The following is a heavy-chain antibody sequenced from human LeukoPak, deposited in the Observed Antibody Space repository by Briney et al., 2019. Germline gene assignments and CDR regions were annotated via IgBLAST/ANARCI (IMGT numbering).Heavy chain of an antibody. CDR2: IIPIFGTA. D-gene: IGHD3-3*01. J-gene: IGHJ4*02. CDR3: ARGPTSSPPLRFLGHRY. Sequence: SVKVSCKASGYTFTSYDINWVRQAPGQGLEWMGGIIPIFGTANYAQKFQGRVTITADESTSTAYMELSSLRSEDTAVYYCARGPTSSPPLRFLGHRYWGQGTLVTVSS. V-gene: IGHV1-69*13. CDR1: GYTFTSYD.